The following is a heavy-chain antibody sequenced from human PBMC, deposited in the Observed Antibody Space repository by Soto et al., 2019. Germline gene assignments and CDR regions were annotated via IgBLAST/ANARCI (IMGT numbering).Heavy chain of an antibody. J-gene: IGHJ6*02. Sequence: QVQLVESGGGVXXXXXXLRLSCAASGFTLSSNGMHWVRQAPGKGLEWVAVISYDGTYKYYADSVKGRFTISRDNSKNTLYVEMNSLRVEDTAMYYCVRDRGRYYYGLDVWGQGTTVTVSS. CDR2: ISYDGTYK. D-gene: IGHD3-10*01. CDR1: GFTLSSNG. V-gene: IGHV3-30*03. CDR3: VRDRGRYYYGLDV.